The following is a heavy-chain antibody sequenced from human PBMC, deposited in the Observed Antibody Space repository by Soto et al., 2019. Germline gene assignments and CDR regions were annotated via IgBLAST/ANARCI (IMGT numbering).Heavy chain of an antibody. CDR1: GYIFSNYW. V-gene: IGHV5-51*01. CDR3: AKDQFTNREPVVSEMDV. Sequence: GESLKIFCRGSGYIFSNYWIGWVRQLPGEGLEWMGIIYPANSDTRYSPTSQGEDTVSADKSISAACLEENSMRGEDTEVYCCAKDQFTNREPVVSEMDVWGQGTTVTVSS. CDR2: IYPANSDT. D-gene: IGHD1-1*01. J-gene: IGHJ6*02.